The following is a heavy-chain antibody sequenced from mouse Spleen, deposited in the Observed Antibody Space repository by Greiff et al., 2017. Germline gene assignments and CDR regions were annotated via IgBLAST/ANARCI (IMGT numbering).Heavy chain of an antibody. CDR3: ARFSQIYYGKMRLDY. CDR2: IDPSDSYT. CDR1: GYTFTSYW. V-gene: IGHV1-69*01. J-gene: IGHJ2*01. Sequence: QVQLQQPGAELVMPGASVKLSCKASGYTFTSYWMHWVKQRPGQGLEWIGEIDPSDSYTNYNQKFKGKATLTVDKSSSTAYMQLSSLTSEDSAVYYCARFSQIYYGKMRLDYWGQGTTLTVSS. D-gene: IGHD2-1*01.